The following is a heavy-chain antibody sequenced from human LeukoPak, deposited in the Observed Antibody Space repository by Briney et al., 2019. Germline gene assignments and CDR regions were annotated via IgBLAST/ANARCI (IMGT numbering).Heavy chain of an antibody. CDR3: AASPDYYDSSGYSYYFDY. J-gene: IGHJ4*02. D-gene: IGHD3-22*01. V-gene: IGHV1-58*01. CDR2: LGVGSGNT. Sequence: SVKVSCKSSGFTFTSSAVQWVRQARGQRLEWIGWLGVGSGNTNYAQKFQERVTITRDMSTGTAYMELSSLRSEDTAVYYCAASPDYYDSSGYSYYFDYWGQGTLVTVSS. CDR1: GFTFTSSA.